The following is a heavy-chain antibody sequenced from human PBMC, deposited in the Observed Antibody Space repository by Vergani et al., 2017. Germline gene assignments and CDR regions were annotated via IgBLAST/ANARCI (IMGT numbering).Heavy chain of an antibody. J-gene: IGHJ3*02. V-gene: IGHV3-9*01. D-gene: IGHD4-23*01. CDR3: AKDIGPYGGISILDAFDI. CDR1: GFTFDDYA. CDR2: ISWNSGSI. Sequence: EVQLVESGGGLVQPGRSLRLSCAASGFTFDDYAMHWARQAPGKGLEWVSGISWNSGSIGYADSVKGRFTISRDNAKNSLYLQMNSLRAEDTALYYCAKDIGPYGGISILDAFDIWGQGTMVTVSS.